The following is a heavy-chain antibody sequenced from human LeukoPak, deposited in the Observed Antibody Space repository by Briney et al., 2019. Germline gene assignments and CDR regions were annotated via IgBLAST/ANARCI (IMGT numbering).Heavy chain of an antibody. Sequence: PSETLSLTCTVSGGSISSGSYYWIWIRQPDGKGLEWIGRIYTSGSTNYNPSLKSRVTISVDTSKNQFSLKLSSVTAADTAVYYCARVGITMIVVLWGQGTLVTVSS. CDR2: IYTSGST. CDR1: GGSISSGSYY. CDR3: ARVGITMIVVL. J-gene: IGHJ4*02. D-gene: IGHD3-22*01. V-gene: IGHV4-61*02.